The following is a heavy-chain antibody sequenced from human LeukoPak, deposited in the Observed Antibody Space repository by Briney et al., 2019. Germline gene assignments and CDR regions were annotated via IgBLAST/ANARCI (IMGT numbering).Heavy chain of an antibody. CDR3: AREYYYDSSLAFDI. D-gene: IGHD3-22*01. CDR1: GFTFSSYG. Sequence: GGSLRLSCAASGFTFSSYGMDWVRQAPGKGLEWVAAIWYDGSNKHYADSVKGRFTISRDNSKNTLYMQMNSLRAEDTAVYYCAREYYYDSSLAFDIWGQGTMATVSS. J-gene: IGHJ3*02. CDR2: IWYDGSNK. V-gene: IGHV3-33*01.